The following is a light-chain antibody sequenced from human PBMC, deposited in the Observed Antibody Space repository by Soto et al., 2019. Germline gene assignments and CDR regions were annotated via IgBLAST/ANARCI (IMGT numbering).Light chain of an antibody. J-gene: IGKJ1*01. V-gene: IGKV3-20*01. CDR1: QSVSGRY. Sequence: EIVLTQSPGTLSLSPGERATLSCRASQSVSGRYLAWYQQKPGQAPRPLIYGASSRASGIPDRFSGSVSGTDFTLTIRRLEPEDFAVYYCQQYGSTPWTFGQGTKVDIK. CDR2: GAS. CDR3: QQYGSTPWT.